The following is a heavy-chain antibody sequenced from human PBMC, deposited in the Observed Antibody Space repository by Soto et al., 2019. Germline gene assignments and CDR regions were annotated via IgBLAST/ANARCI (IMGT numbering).Heavy chain of an antibody. CDR1: GGSFSGYY. D-gene: IGHD3-10*01. CDR2: INHSGST. J-gene: IGHJ3*02. V-gene: IGHV4-34*01. CDR3: ARGNYYGSGPTDAFDI. Sequence: QVQLQQWGAGLLKPSETLSLTCAVYGGSFSGYYWSWIRQPPGKGLEWIGEINHSGSTNYNPSLKSRVTISVDTSKNQLSLKLSSVTAADTAVYYCARGNYYGSGPTDAFDIWGQGTMVTVSS.